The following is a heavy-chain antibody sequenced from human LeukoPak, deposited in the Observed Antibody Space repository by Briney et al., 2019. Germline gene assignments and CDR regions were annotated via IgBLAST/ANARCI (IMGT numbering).Heavy chain of an antibody. CDR2: ISSSSSYI. Sequence: GSLRLSCAASGFTFSSHSMDLVRQAPGKGLGWGSSISSSSSYIYYADSVKGRFIISRDNAKNSLYLQMNSLRAEDTAVYYCARSIAAAGIFDYWGQGTLDSVPT. CDR1: GFTFSSHS. CDR3: ARSIAAAGIFDY. V-gene: IGHV3-21*01. D-gene: IGHD6-13*01. J-gene: IGHJ4*02.